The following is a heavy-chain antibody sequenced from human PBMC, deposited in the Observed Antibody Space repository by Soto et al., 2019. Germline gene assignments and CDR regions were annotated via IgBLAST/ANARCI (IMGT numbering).Heavy chain of an antibody. D-gene: IGHD6-19*01. CDR3: AKDLDRGSGWYGGLEY. CDR2: ISGSGTNT. Sequence: EVQLLESGGGLVQPGGSLRLSCAASGFTFANFAMSWVRQAPGKGLEWVSTISGSGTNTYYADSVKGRFTISRDNSKNTLYLQMNSQRAEDTAKYYCAKDLDRGSGWYGGLEYWGQGTLVTVSS. J-gene: IGHJ4*02. V-gene: IGHV3-23*01. CDR1: GFTFANFA.